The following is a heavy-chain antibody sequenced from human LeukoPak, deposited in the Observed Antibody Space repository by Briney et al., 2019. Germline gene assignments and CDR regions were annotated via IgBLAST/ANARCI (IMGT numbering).Heavy chain of an antibody. CDR3: ASLKNYYDSSGYLVTDAFDI. CDR1: GYTLTELS. Sequence: ASVKVSCKVSGYTLTELSMHWVRQAPGKGLEWMGGFDPEDGETIYAQKFQGRVTMTTDTSTSTAYMELRSLKSDDTAVYYCASLKNYYDSSGYLVTDAFDIWGQGTMVTVSS. J-gene: IGHJ3*02. D-gene: IGHD3-22*01. CDR2: FDPEDGET. V-gene: IGHV1-24*01.